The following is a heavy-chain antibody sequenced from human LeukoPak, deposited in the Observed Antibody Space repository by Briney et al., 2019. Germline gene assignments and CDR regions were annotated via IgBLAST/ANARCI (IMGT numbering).Heavy chain of an antibody. D-gene: IGHD6-19*01. Sequence: NSSETLSLTCTVSGGSISSGSYYWSWIRQPAGKGLVWIGRIYTSGSTNYNPSLKSRVTISVDTSKNQFSLKLSSVTAADTAVYYCSRSDHYYYYGMDVCGQGTTVTVSS. V-gene: IGHV4-61*02. CDR3: SRSDHYYYYGMDV. CDR1: GGSISSGSYY. J-gene: IGHJ6*02. CDR2: IYTSGST.